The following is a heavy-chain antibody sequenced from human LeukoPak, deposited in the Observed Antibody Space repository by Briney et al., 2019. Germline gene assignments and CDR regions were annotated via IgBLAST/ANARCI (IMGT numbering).Heavy chain of an antibody. D-gene: IGHD1-7*01. J-gene: IGHJ4*02. CDR1: GFTVSSNY. CDR2: INSDGSST. Sequence: PGGSLRLSCAASGFTVSSNYMSWVRQAPGKGLVWVSRINSDGSSTSYADSVKGRFTISRDNAKNALYLQMNSLRAEDTAVYYCARRSRTGTNFGFDYWGQGTLVTVSS. CDR3: ARRSRTGTNFGFDY. V-gene: IGHV3-74*01.